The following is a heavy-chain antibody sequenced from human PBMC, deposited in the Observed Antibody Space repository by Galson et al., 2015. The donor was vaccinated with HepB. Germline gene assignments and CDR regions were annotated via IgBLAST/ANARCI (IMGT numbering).Heavy chain of an antibody. CDR3: ASEDIVVVPAAMTSHYYYYGMDV. CDR2: IYTSGST. D-gene: IGHD2-2*01. CDR1: GGSISSYY. Sequence: SETLSLTCTVSGGSISSYYWSWIRQPAGKGLEWIGRIYTSGSTNYNPSLKSRVTMSVDTSKNQFSLKLSSVTAADTAVYYCASEDIVVVPAAMTSHYYYYGMDVWGQGTTVTVSS. J-gene: IGHJ6*02. V-gene: IGHV4-4*07.